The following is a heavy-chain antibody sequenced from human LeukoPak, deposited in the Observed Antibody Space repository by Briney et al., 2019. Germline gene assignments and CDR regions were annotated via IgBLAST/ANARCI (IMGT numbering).Heavy chain of an antibody. Sequence: GGSLRLSCAASGFTFSSYWMHWVRHAPGKGLVWVSRINSDGSSTSYADSVKGRFTISRDNAKNTLYLQMNSLRAEDTAVYYCASWDCSSTSCLPSFDYWGQGTLVTVSS. V-gene: IGHV3-74*01. J-gene: IGHJ4*02. D-gene: IGHD2-2*01. CDR2: INSDGSST. CDR1: GFTFSSYW. CDR3: ASWDCSSTSCLPSFDY.